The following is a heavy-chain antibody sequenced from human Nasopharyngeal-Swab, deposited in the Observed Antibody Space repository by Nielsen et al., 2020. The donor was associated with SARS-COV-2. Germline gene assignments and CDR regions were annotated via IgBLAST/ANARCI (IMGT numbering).Heavy chain of an antibody. CDR2: ISYDGSNK. J-gene: IGHJ3*02. CDR3: ASQYSGSYLDAFDI. D-gene: IGHD1-26*01. V-gene: IGHV3-30-3*01. Sequence: GESLKISCAASGFTFSSYAMHWVRQAPGKGLEWVAVISYDGSNKYYADSVKGRFTISRDNSKNTLYLQMNSLRAEDTAVYYCASQYSGSYLDAFDIWGQGTMVTVSS. CDR1: GFTFSSYA.